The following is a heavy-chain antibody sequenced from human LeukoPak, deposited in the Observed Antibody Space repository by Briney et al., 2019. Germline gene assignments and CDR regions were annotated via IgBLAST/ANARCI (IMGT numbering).Heavy chain of an antibody. D-gene: IGHD3-3*01. CDR3: ARDLLRFLEWSSTHDAFDI. V-gene: IGHV3-21*01. CDR1: GFTFSSYA. J-gene: IGHJ3*02. Sequence: GGSLRLSCAASGFTFSSYAMNWVRQAPGKGLEWVSSISSSSYIYYADSVKGRFTISRDNAKNSLYLQMNSLRAEDTAVYYCARDLLRFLEWSSTHDAFDIWGQGTMVTVSS. CDR2: ISSSSYI.